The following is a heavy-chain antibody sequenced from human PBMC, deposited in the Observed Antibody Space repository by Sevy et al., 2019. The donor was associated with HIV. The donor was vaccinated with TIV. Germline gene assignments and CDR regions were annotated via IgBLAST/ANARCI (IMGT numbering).Heavy chain of an antibody. J-gene: IGHJ6*02. D-gene: IGHD3-3*01. CDR1: GGSFSGYY. CDR3: ARGYWYYDFWSGYYTYYGMDV. V-gene: IGHV4-34*01. CDR2: INHSGST. Sequence: SETLSLTCAVYGGSFSGYYWSWIRQPPGKGLEWIGEINHSGSTNYNPSLKSRVTISVDTSKNQFSLKLSSVTAADTAVYYCARGYWYYDFWSGYYTYYGMDVWGQGTTVTVSS.